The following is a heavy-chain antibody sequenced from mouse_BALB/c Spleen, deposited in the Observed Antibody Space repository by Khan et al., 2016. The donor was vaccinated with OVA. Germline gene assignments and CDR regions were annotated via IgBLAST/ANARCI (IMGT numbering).Heavy chain of an antibody. J-gene: IGHJ4*01. Sequence: VQLQESGPGLVAPSQSLSITCTISGFSLTNYGVHWVRQPPGKGLEWLVVIWSDGSTSYNSALNSRLIISKDNSKSQVFLKMNSLQTDDTAMYYCARQPYYHYYIMDYWGQGTSVTGSS. CDR2: IWSDGST. CDR1: GFSLTNYG. CDR3: ARQPYYHYYIMDY. V-gene: IGHV2-6-1*01. D-gene: IGHD2-10*01.